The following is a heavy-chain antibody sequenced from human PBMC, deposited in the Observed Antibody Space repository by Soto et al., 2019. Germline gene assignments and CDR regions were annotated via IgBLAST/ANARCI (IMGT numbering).Heavy chain of an antibody. D-gene: IGHD4-17*01. J-gene: IGHJ4*02. CDR3: ARVGRDYGGGGIPDW. Sequence: EVQLVESGGGLVKPGGSLRLSCRASGFSFSSYTMSWVRQAPGKGLEWVSSISRTSEDIYYADSLKGRCDISRDNARNLVSLEVDSLRGEDGAVYYGARVGRDYGGGGIPDWWGQGTLVTVSS. CDR1: GFSFSSYT. V-gene: IGHV3-21*06. CDR2: ISRTSEDI.